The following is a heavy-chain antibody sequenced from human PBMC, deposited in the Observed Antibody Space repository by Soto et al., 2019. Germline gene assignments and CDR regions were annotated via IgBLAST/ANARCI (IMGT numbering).Heavy chain of an antibody. CDR2: IYHSGST. V-gene: IGHV4-30-2*01. J-gene: IGHJ4*02. Sequence: PSETLSLTCAVSGGSISSGGYSWSWIRQPPGKGLEWIGYIYHSGSTYYNPSLKSRATISVDRSKNQFSLKLSSVTAADTAVYYCARASYGDSKYYFDYWGQGTLVTVSS. CDR1: GGSISSGGYS. CDR3: ARASYGDSKYYFDY. D-gene: IGHD4-17*01.